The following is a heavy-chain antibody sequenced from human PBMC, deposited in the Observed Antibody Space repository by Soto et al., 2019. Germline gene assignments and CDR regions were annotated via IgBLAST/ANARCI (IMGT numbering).Heavy chain of an antibody. CDR3: ASSGIVVVPAATHFDY. CDR1: GYTFTSYA. D-gene: IGHD2-2*01. CDR2: INAGNGNT. Sequence: QVQLVQSGAEVKKPGASVKVSCKASGYTFTSYAMHWVRQAPGQRLEWMGWINAGNGNTKYSQKFQGRVTITRDTSASSAYMELSSLRSEDKAVYDWASSGIVVVPAATHFDYWGQGTLVTVSS. J-gene: IGHJ4*02. V-gene: IGHV1-3*01.